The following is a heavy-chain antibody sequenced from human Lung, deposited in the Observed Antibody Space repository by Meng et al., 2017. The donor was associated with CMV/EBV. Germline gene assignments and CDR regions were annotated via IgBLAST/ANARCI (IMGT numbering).Heavy chain of an antibody. J-gene: IGHJ4*02. D-gene: IGHD6-19*01. CDR2: ISAYNGDT. Sequence: ASVXVSXKASGYIFTKYGVNWMRQAPGQGPEWMGWISAYNGDTMYAPKVQGRVTKTTDTSTSTAYMELRGLRSDDTAVYYCARDAGTIAVSGIGDDWGQGXLVTSSS. CDR3: ARDAGTIAVSGIGDD. V-gene: IGHV1-18*01. CDR1: GYIFTKYG.